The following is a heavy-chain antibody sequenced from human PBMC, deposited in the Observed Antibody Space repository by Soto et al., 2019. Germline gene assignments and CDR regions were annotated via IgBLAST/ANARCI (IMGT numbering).Heavy chain of an antibody. CDR2: IRDRAYNYAT. D-gene: IGHD3-22*01. J-gene: IGHJ4*02. Sequence: GGSLRLSCAASGFVFKDSSIHWVRQASGKGLEWVGRIRDRAYNYATSYAASVKGRFTISRDDSSNTAFLQMNSLKTEDTAIYYCTRLISAAQDYWGQGTQVTVSS. CDR3: TRLISAAQDY. CDR1: GFVFKDSS. V-gene: IGHV3-73*01.